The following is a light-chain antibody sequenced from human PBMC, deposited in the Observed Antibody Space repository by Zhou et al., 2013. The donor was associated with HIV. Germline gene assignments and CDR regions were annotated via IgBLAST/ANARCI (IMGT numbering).Light chain of an antibody. CDR3: QQYNSYSGTS. V-gene: IGKV1-5*03. J-gene: IGKJ2*03. CDR1: QSIDKG. Sequence: DIQMTQSPSTLSASVGDRVTITCRASQSIDKGLAWYQQKPGKAPKVLIYKASILESGVPSRFSGTGSGTEFTLTISSLQTEDFATYYCQQYNSYSGTSFGLGDQAGDQT. CDR2: KAS.